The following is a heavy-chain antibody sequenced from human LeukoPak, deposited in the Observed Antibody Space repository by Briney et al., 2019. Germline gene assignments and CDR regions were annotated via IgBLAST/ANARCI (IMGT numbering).Heavy chain of an antibody. Sequence: GGSLRLSCAASGFTFSSYSMNWVRQAPGKGLEWVSYISSSSSTIYYADSVKGRFTISRDNAKNSLYLQMNSLRAEDTAVYYCARDAHYGLWGQGTLVTVSS. CDR2: ISSSSSTI. CDR1: GFTFSSYS. CDR3: ARDAHYGL. J-gene: IGHJ4*02. V-gene: IGHV3-48*01. D-gene: IGHD3-10*01.